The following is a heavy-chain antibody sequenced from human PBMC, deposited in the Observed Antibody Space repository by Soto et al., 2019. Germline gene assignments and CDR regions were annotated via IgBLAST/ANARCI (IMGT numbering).Heavy chain of an antibody. CDR3: AHRRGFGEFAG. D-gene: IGHD3-10*01. CDR2: IYWDDDK. Sequence: QITLKESGPTLVKPTQTLTLTCTFSGFSLSTNGVGVSWIRQPPGKALEWLGIIYWDDDKRYSPSLNSRLTISKDTSKKQVVFTMTNVDPVDTATYYCAHRRGFGEFAGWGQGTLVTVSS. V-gene: IGHV2-5*02. J-gene: IGHJ4*02. CDR1: GFSLSTNGVG.